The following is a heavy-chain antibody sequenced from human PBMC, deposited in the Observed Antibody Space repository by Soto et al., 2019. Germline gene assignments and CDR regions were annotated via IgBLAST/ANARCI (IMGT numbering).Heavy chain of an antibody. V-gene: IGHV1-3*01. CDR2: INAGNGNT. Sequence: QVQLVQSGSEVKNPGASVKVSCKASGYTFTSYAMHWVRQAPGQRLEWMGWINAGNGNTKYSQKFQGRVTITRDTSASTAYMELSSLRSAATALYYCARGPGGPDGPGDYWGQGTLFTVSS. CDR3: ARGPGGPDGPGDY. CDR1: GYTFTSYA. D-gene: IGHD2-15*01. J-gene: IGHJ4*02.